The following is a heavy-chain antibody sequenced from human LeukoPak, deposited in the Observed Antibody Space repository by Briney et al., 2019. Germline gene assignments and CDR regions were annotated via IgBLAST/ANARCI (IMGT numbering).Heavy chain of an antibody. CDR3: TGDLGYSRHFDY. J-gene: IGHJ4*02. CDR1: GGSIGNSNW. D-gene: IGHD6-13*01. CDR2: IYHSGST. Sequence: SGTLSLTCAVSGGSIGNSNWWSWVGQTPGKGLEWIGEIYHSGSTNCNPLLKSLVIISVDKSKNAFSLKLRPVTAADTAVYYCTGDLGYSRHFDYWGQGTLVTVSS. V-gene: IGHV4-4*02.